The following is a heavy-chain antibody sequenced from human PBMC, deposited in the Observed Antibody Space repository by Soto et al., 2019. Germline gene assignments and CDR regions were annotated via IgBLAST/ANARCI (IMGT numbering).Heavy chain of an antibody. CDR2: IYSGGST. V-gene: IGHV3-66*01. CDR3: AGPGEQHRY. J-gene: IGHJ4*02. Sequence: GGSLRLSCAASGFTFSSYAMNWVRQAPGKGLEWVSVIYSGGSTYYADSVKGRFTFSRDNSQNTLYLQMNSLRAEDTAVYYCAGPGEQHRYWGQGTLVTVSS. CDR1: GFTFSSYA. D-gene: IGHD3-16*01.